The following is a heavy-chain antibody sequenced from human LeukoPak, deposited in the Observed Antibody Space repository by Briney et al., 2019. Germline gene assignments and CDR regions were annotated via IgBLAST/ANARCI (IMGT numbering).Heavy chain of an antibody. V-gene: IGHV3-21*01. J-gene: IGHJ4*02. Sequence: GGSLRLSCAASGFTFSSYSMNWVRQAPGKGLEWVSSISSSGSYIYYADSVKGRFTISRDNAKNSLYLQMNSLRAEDTAVYYCARLSELLNHFDYWGQGTLVTVSS. D-gene: IGHD1-26*01. CDR3: ARLSELLNHFDY. CDR2: ISSSGSYI. CDR1: GFTFSSYS.